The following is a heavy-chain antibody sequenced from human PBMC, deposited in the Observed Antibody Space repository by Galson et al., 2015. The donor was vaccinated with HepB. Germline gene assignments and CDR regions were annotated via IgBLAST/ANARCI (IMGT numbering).Heavy chain of an antibody. V-gene: IGHV3-30*18. J-gene: IGHJ4*02. Sequence: SLRLSCAASGFTFSSYGMHWVRQAPGKGLEWVAVISYDGSNKYYADSVKGRFTISRDNSKNTLYLQMNSLRAEDTAVYYCAKGGEQWLVQYYFDYWGQGTLVTVSS. CDR3: AKGGEQWLVQYYFDY. D-gene: IGHD6-19*01. CDR2: ISYDGSNK. CDR1: GFTFSSYG.